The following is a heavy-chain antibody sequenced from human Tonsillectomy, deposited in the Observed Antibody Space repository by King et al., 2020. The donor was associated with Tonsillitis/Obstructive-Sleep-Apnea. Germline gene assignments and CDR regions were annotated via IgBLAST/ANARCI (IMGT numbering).Heavy chain of an antibody. V-gene: IGHV3-30*01. CDR2: ITYDGSNK. J-gene: IGHJ4*02. Sequence: VQLVESGGGVVQPGRSLRLSCAASGFTFSSYAMNWVRQAPGKGLEWVAVITYDGSNKYYADSVKGRFTISRDNSKNTLYLQMNSLRAEDTAVYYCASTDLPYSSSWALNYFDYWGQGTLVTVSS. CDR3: ASTDLPYSSSWALNYFDY. D-gene: IGHD6-13*01. CDR1: GFTFSSYA.